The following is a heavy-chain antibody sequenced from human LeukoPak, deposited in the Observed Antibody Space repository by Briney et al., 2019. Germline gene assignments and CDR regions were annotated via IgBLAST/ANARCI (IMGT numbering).Heavy chain of an antibody. Sequence: SETLSLTCTVSGGSISGYYWSWIRQPPGKGLEWIGYISDRGSTSYTPSLKSRVTISVDTSKNQFSLKLSSVTAADTAVYYCARFGPITDYGMDVWGQGTTVTVSS. J-gene: IGHJ6*02. CDR1: GGSISGYY. D-gene: IGHD3-10*01. V-gene: IGHV4-59*01. CDR2: ISDRGST. CDR3: ARFGPITDYGMDV.